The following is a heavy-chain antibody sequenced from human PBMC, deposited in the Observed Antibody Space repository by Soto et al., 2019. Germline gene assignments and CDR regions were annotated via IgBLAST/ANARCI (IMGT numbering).Heavy chain of an antibody. CDR3: ARGPPSGYCSSTSCQQFDP. Sequence: ASVKVSCKASGGTFSSYAISWVRQAPGQGLEWMGGIIPIFGTANYAQKFQGRVTITADESTSTAYMELSSLRSEDTAVYYCARGPPSGYCSSTSCQQFDPWGQGTLVTVSS. V-gene: IGHV1-69*13. J-gene: IGHJ5*02. CDR2: IIPIFGTA. CDR1: GGTFSSYA. D-gene: IGHD2-2*01.